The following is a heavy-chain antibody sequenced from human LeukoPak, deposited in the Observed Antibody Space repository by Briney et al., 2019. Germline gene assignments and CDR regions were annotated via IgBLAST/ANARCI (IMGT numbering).Heavy chain of an antibody. D-gene: IGHD6-13*01. CDR1: GGSISSRSYY. V-gene: IGHV4-39*01. CDR2: IHYSGST. J-gene: IGHJ4*02. Sequence: SETLSLTCTVSGGSISSRSYYWGWVRQPPGKGLEWTGSIHYSGSTYYDASFKSRVTMSVDTSKNQFSLKLSSVTAADTAVYYCARQKGSSSSWSDFDYWVQGTLVTVSS. CDR3: ARQKGSSSSWSDFDY.